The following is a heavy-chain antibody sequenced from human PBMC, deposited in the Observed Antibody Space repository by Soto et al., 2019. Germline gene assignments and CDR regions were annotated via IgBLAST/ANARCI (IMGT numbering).Heavy chain of an antibody. D-gene: IGHD2-21*02. CDR2: IVVGSGNT. J-gene: IGHJ4*02. Sequence: QMQLVQSGPEVKKPGTSVKVSCKASGFTFTSSAMQWVRQARGQRLEWIGWIVVGSGNTNYAQKFQERVTITRDMSTSTAYMELSSLRSEDMAVYYCAADPRSQRKVVTAYYWGQGTLVTVSS. CDR3: AADPRSQRKVVTAYY. V-gene: IGHV1-58*02. CDR1: GFTFTSSA.